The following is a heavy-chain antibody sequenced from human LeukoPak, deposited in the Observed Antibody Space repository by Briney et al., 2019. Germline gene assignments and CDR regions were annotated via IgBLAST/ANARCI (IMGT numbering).Heavy chain of an antibody. CDR1: GFTFSSHG. V-gene: IGHV3-23*01. Sequence: PGGSLRLSCAASGFTFSSHGMSWVRQAPGKGLEWVSAISGSGGSTYYADSVKGRFTISRDNSKNTLYLQMNSLRAEDTAVYYCAKELQGEQQPLFFDYWGQGTLVTVSS. D-gene: IGHD6-13*01. CDR3: AKELQGEQQPLFFDY. CDR2: ISGSGGST. J-gene: IGHJ4*02.